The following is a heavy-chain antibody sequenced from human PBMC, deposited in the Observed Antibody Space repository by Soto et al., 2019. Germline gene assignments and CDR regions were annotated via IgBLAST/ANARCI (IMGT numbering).Heavy chain of an antibody. V-gene: IGHV5-51*01. D-gene: IGHD3-10*01. CDR2: IYPGDSNT. J-gene: IGHJ4*02. CDR1: GYRFISYW. Sequence: GESLKISCKGSGYRFISYWIGWVRQMPGKGLEWMGIIYPGDSNTIYSPSFEGQVTISADTSISTAYLQWSRLKASDTAMYYCARPGSGSYYTKYWGQGTLVTVSS. CDR3: ARPGSGSYYTKY.